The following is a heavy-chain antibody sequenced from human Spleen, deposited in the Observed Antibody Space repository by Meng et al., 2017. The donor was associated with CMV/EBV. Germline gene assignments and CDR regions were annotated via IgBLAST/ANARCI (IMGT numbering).Heavy chain of an antibody. V-gene: IGHV4-34*01. CDR2: INHSGST. J-gene: IGHJ4*02. CDR3: ARGGGGCSSTSCSPFDY. D-gene: IGHD2-2*01. CDR1: EAFSGYC. Sequence: EAFSGYCWSGIRQHPGKGLEWMGEINHSGSTNYSPSLKSGVTISVDTSKNQFSLKLSSVTAADTAVYYCARGGGGCSSTSCSPFDYWGQGTLVTVSS.